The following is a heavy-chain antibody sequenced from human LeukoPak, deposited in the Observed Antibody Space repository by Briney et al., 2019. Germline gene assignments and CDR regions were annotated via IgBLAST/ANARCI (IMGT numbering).Heavy chain of an antibody. D-gene: IGHD3-22*01. CDR2: IYYSGNT. V-gene: IGHV4-39*01. Sequence: WVRQPPGKGLEWIGSIYYSGNTYYNPSLKSRVTISVDTSKKQFSLKLRSVTAADTAVYYCARRYYDGNFYYYMDIWGKGTTVTISS. CDR3: ARRYYDGNFYYYMDI. J-gene: IGHJ6*03.